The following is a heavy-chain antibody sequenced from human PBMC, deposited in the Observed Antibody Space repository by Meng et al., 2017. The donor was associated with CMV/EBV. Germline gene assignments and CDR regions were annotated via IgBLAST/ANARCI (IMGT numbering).Heavy chain of an antibody. J-gene: IGHJ1*01. V-gene: IGHV4-34*01. D-gene: IGHD6-13*01. CDR1: GGSCSGYD. Sequence: YGGSCSGYDWSWSRQTPGKGLEWIGEINHSGSTNYNTSLKSRVTISVDTSKNQFSLKLSSVAAADTAVYYCARKGRSSWYLLAEYFQHWGQGTLVTVSS. CDR2: INHSGST. CDR3: ARKGRSSWYLLAEYFQH.